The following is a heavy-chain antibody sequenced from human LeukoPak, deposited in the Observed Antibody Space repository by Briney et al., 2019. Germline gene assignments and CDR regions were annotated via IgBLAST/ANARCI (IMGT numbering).Heavy chain of an antibody. J-gene: IGHJ4*02. Sequence: GASVKVSCKASGYTFTGYYMHWVRQAPGQGLEWMGCINLNSGDTKYAQNFQGRVTLTRDTSVTTAYMELSSLRSDDTAVYYCARERHRSYFPGDYWGQGTLVTFSS. CDR3: ARERHRSYFPGDY. CDR1: GYTFTGYY. CDR2: INLNSGDT. D-gene: IGHD2/OR15-2a*01. V-gene: IGHV1-2*02.